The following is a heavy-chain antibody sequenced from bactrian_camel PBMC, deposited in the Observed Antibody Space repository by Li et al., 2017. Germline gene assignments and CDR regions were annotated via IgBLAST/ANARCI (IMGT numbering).Heavy chain of an antibody. Sequence: VQLVESGGGSVQIGGSLTLTCVASRGFNDADAEWGWFRQAPGAQCEKVAGIDAYGSTTYADSVKGRFTISQDNAKNTVYLQMNSLKPEDTAMYYCAARGPYCYTRLSVRDFTYWGQGTQVTVS. CDR3: AARGPYCYTRLSVRDFTY. D-gene: IGHD2*01. CDR1: GFNDADAE. J-gene: IGHJ6*01. V-gene: IGHV3S53*01. CDR2: IDAYGST.